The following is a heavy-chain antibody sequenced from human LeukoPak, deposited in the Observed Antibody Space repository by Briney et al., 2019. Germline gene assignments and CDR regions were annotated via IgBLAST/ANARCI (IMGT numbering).Heavy chain of an antibody. CDR1: GFTFSDYY. J-gene: IGHJ4*02. Sequence: GGSLRLSCAASGFTFSDYYMSWIRQAPGKGVEWVSYISSSGSITYYADSVKSRFTISRDNAKNSLYLQINSLRAEDTAGYYCAREPRSPRSYSSGWYYFDYWGQGTLVTVPS. D-gene: IGHD6-19*01. V-gene: IGHV3-11*04. CDR3: AREPRSPRSYSSGWYYFDY. CDR2: ISSSGSIT.